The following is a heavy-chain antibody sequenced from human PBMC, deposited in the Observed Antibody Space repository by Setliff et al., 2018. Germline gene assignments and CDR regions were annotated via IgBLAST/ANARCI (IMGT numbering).Heavy chain of an antibody. V-gene: IGHV3-33*01. CDR1: GFAFSSYG. D-gene: IGHD6-13*01. CDR3: ARERGAGSSRWYSHDGFDI. CDR2: IWHDGTNK. Sequence: GGSLRLSCAASGFAFSSYGFHWVRQAPGKGLEWVAIIWHDGTNKYYADSVKGRFTISRDNARNILYLQMNSLKIEDTAVYFCARERGAGSSRWYSHDGFDIWGQGTMVTVSS. J-gene: IGHJ3*02.